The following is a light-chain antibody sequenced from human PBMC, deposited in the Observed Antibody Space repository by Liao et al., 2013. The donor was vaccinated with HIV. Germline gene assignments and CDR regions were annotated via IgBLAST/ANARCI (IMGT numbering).Light chain of an antibody. Sequence: SYELTQPPSVSVSPGQTARITCSGDPLPKQYVHWYQQKPGQAPVLVIYYDSDRPSGIPERFSGSNSGNTATLTISGTQAMDEADYYCQAWDSSTVVFGGGTKLTVL. CDR1: PLPKQY. J-gene: IGLJ2*01. V-gene: IGLV3-1*01. CDR2: YDS. CDR3: QAWDSSTVV.